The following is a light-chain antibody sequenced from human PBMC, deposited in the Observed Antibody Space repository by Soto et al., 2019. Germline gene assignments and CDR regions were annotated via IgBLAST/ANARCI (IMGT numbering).Light chain of an antibody. V-gene: IGKV3-20*01. J-gene: IGKJ4*02. CDR1: QSVSSSY. Sequence: EIVLTQSPGTLSFSPGERSTLSCRSSQSVSSSYLAWYQQKPGQAPRLLIYGASSRATGIPDRFSGSGSGTDFTLTISRLEPEDFAVYYCQQYESFPLTFGGGTRWIS. CDR3: QQYESFPLT. CDR2: GAS.